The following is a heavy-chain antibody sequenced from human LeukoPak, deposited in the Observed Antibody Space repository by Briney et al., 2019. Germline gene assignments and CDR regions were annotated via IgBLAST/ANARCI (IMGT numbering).Heavy chain of an antibody. D-gene: IGHD2-21*02. V-gene: IGHV3-23*01. CDR3: TKRKPTGSVTVDEY. CDR1: GLTFSSFS. Sequence: GGSLTLSCTISGLTFSSFSMRWVRQTPGKGLGWVSTIPYDSANKWHADSVKGRFTISRDNSKNTLYLQMHSLRADDTALYYCTKRKPTGSVTVDEYWGQGALVTVSS. J-gene: IGHJ4*02. CDR2: IPYDSANK.